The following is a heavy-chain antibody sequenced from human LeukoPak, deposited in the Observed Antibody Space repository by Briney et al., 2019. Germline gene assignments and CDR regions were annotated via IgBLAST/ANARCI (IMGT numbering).Heavy chain of an antibody. Sequence: PGGSLRLSCAASGFTFSRYWMAWVRQAPGKGLEWVANIRGDAGDKGSADSVKGRFTISRDNDKNSLHLQMNSLTAEDTAVYYCARGVRGALDFWGQGTLVVVSS. D-gene: IGHD2-15*01. CDR2: IRGDAGDK. CDR3: ARGVRGALDF. J-gene: IGHJ4*02. V-gene: IGHV3-7*04. CDR1: GFTFSRYW.